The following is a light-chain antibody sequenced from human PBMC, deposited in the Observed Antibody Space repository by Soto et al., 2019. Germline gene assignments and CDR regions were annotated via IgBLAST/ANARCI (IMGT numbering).Light chain of an antibody. CDR3: HQRQSWPRT. V-gene: IGKV3D-20*02. J-gene: IGKJ1*01. CDR2: QTS. CDR1: QSVSNNY. Sequence: IVLTHSPCTLSLTPGERASLSFRASQSVSNNYLAWYQQKPGQAPRLLIYQTSIRATGIPARFSASGSGTDFTLTISDVQPEDFALYYCHQRQSWPRTFGQGTKVDIK.